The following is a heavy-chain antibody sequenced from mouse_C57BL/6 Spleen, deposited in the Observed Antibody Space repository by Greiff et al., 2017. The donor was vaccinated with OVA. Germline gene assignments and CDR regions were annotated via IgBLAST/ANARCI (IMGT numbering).Heavy chain of an antibody. J-gene: IGHJ1*03. CDR2: IYPRSGNT. CDR1: GYTFTSYG. V-gene: IGHV1-81*01. CDR3: ARWIYDYDEDFDV. D-gene: IGHD2-4*01. Sequence: LVESGAELARPGASVKLSCKASGYTFTSYGISWVKQRTGQGLEWIGEIYPRSGNTYYNEKFKGKATLTADKSSSTAYMELRSLTSEDSAVYFCARWIYDYDEDFDVWGTGTTVTVSS.